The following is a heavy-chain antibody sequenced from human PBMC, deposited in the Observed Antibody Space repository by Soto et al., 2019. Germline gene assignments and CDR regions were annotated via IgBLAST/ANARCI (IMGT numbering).Heavy chain of an antibody. Sequence: GGALRVSCPASGFKFSNYAMSWVRQAPGKGLEWVSLISATGGGTYYADSVKGRFTISRDNSHNTLYLQVHSLTAEDTAVYYCAKDRRAGGNSALYFDFWGQGAQVTVSS. D-gene: IGHD3-16*01. J-gene: IGHJ5*01. CDR2: ISATGGGT. CDR1: GFKFSNYA. CDR3: AKDRRAGGNSALYFDF. V-gene: IGHV3-23*01.